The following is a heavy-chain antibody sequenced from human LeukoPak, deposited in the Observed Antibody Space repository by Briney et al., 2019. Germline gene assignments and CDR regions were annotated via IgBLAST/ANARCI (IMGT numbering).Heavy chain of an antibody. V-gene: IGHV3-7*01. CDR3: AKLLTGGYNSGQNDY. CDR1: GFTFSNYW. J-gene: IGHJ4*02. Sequence: GGSLRLSCAASGFTFSNYWMTWVRQAPGKGLEWVANIKQDGTEKYYVDSVKGRFSISRDNAKSSLFLQMNSLRAEDTAVYYCAKLLTGGYNSGQNDYWGQGILVTVSS. D-gene: IGHD5-18*01. CDR2: IKQDGTEK.